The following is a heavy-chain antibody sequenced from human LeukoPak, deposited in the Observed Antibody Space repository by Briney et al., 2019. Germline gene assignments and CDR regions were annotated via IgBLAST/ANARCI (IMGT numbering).Heavy chain of an antibody. Sequence: ASVKLSCNASGYTFTSYYMHWVRQAPGQGLEWMGIINPSGGSTSYAQKTQGRVTMTRDMSTSTAYMELSRLSSDDTAVYYCARALGWYYYYYMDVWGKRTTVTIS. J-gene: IGHJ6*03. CDR1: GYTFTSYY. D-gene: IGHD6-19*01. V-gene: IGHV1-46*01. CDR2: INPSGGST. CDR3: ARALGWYYYYYMDV.